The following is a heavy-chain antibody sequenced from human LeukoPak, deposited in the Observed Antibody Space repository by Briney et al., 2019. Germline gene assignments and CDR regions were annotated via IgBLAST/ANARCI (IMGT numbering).Heavy chain of an antibody. D-gene: IGHD1-26*01. Sequence: GGSLRLSCAASGFIFSDYSMNWVRQAPGKGLEWVSSISSGSSYIYYADSVKGRFTISRDNGKTSLYLQMSSLRTEDTAVYYCARDFRSGSYSGDYYFDYWGQGTLVTVSS. J-gene: IGHJ4*02. V-gene: IGHV3-21*01. CDR1: GFIFSDYS. CDR2: ISSGSSYI. CDR3: ARDFRSGSYSGDYYFDY.